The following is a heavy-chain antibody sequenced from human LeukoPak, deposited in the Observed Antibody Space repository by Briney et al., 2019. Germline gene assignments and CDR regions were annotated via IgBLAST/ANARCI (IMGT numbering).Heavy chain of an antibody. V-gene: IGHV3-73*01. CDR2: IRSKANSYAT. J-gene: IGHJ5*02. CDR1: GFTFSGSA. D-gene: IGHD2-2*01. Sequence: GGSLRLSCAASGFTFSGSAMHWVRQASGKGLEWVGRIRSKANSYATAYAASVKGSFTISRDDSKNTAYLQMNSLKTEDTAVYYCAVAGGCSSTSCSIWLRLDPWGQGTLVTVSS. CDR3: AVAGGCSSTSCSIWLRLDP.